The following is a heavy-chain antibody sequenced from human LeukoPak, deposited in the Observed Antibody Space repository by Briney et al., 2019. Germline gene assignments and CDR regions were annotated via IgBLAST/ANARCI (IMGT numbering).Heavy chain of an antibody. CDR1: GYTFTSYY. CDR2: IIPIFGTA. D-gene: IGHD6-6*01. V-gene: IGHV1-69*05. J-gene: IGHJ4*02. Sequence: SVKVSCKASGYTFTSYYMHWVRQAPGQGLEWMGGIIPIFGTANYAQKFQGRVTITTDESTSTAYMELSSLRSEDTAVYYCARGGEPQTLIAALDYWGQGTLVTVSS. CDR3: ARGGEPQTLIAALDY.